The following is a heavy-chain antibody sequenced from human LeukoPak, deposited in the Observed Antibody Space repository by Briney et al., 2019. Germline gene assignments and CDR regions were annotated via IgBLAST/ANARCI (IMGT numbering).Heavy chain of an antibody. V-gene: IGHV1-18*01. CDR1: GYTFTSYG. Sequence: GASVKVSFKASGYTFTSYGISWVRQAPGQGLEWMGWISAYNGNTNYAQKLQGRVTMTTDTSTSTAYMELRSLRSDDTAVYYCARDQGDYSSQFYYYYGMDVWGQGTTVTVSS. J-gene: IGHJ6*02. CDR2: ISAYNGNT. D-gene: IGHD4-11*01. CDR3: ARDQGDYSSQFYYYYGMDV.